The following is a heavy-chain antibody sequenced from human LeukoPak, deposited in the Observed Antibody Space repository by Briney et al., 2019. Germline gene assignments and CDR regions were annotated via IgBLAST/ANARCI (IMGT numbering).Heavy chain of an antibody. J-gene: IGHJ5*02. Sequence: GGSLRLSCAASGFTFSSYAMSWVRQAPGKGLEWVPGISWNSGSIGYADSVKGRFTISRDNAKNSLYLQMNSLRAEDTALYYCAKDSSSWTKNWFDPWGQGTLVTVSS. CDR3: AKDSSSWTKNWFDP. CDR1: GFTFSSYA. D-gene: IGHD6-13*01. CDR2: ISWNSGSI. V-gene: IGHV3-9*01.